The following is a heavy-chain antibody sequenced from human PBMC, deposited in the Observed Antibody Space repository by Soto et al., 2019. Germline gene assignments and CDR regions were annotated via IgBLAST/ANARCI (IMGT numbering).Heavy chain of an antibody. CDR2: IYSGGST. V-gene: IGHV3-53*01. Sequence: PGGSLRLSCAASGFTFSSYAMSWVRQAPGRGLEWVSVIYSGGSTYYADSVKGRFTISRDNSKNTLYLQMDSLRAEDTAVYYCARGGMITFGGVIPYDAFDIWGQGTMVTVSS. CDR3: ARGGMITFGGVIPYDAFDI. CDR1: GFTFSSYA. D-gene: IGHD3-16*02. J-gene: IGHJ3*02.